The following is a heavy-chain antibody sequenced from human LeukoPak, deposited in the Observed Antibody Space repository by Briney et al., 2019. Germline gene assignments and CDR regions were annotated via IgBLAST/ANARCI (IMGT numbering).Heavy chain of an antibody. Sequence: SETLSLTCTVSGGSISSSPYYWGWIRQPPGKGLEWIGTIYYRGSTYSNPSLNSRVTISLDTSKNRFSLRLRSVTAADTALYYCARHYLSDGILSTFDPWGQGTLVTVSS. V-gene: IGHV4-39*01. CDR1: GGSISSSPYY. CDR2: IYYRGST. CDR3: ARHYLSDGILSTFDP. D-gene: IGHD2-2*01. J-gene: IGHJ5*02.